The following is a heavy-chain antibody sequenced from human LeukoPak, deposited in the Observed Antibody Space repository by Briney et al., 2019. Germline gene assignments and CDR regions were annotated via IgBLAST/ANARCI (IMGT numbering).Heavy chain of an antibody. D-gene: IGHD3-22*01. CDR1: GGSISNYY. CDR3: ARETYYYDSSGYYLGAFDI. V-gene: IGHV4-59*01. J-gene: IGHJ3*02. CDR2: IYYSGST. Sequence: SETLSLTCTVSGGSISNYYWSWIRQPPGKGLEWIGYIYYSGSTNYNPSLKSRVTISVDTSKNQFSLKLSSVTAADTAVYYCARETYYYDSSGYYLGAFDIWGQGTMVTVSS.